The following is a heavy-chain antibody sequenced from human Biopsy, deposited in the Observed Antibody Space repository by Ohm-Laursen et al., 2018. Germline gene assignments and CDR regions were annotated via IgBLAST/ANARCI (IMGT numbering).Heavy chain of an antibody. CDR3: ARDSRRTAREGGMDV. CDR1: GFTFNSRE. V-gene: IGHV3-48*03. Sequence: SLRLSCAASGFTFNSREMNWVRQAPGKGLEWISYITGSSSTIYYADSVKGRFTISRDNAKNSLYLQLNSLRAEDTAVYYCARDSRRTAREGGMDVWGQGTTVTVSS. D-gene: IGHD6-6*01. J-gene: IGHJ6*02. CDR2: ITGSSSTI.